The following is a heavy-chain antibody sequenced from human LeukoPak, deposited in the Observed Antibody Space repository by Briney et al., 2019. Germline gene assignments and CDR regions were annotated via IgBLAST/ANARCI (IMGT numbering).Heavy chain of an antibody. J-gene: IGHJ4*02. CDR2: IYYSGST. D-gene: IGHD1-1*01. V-gene: IGHV4-39*01. CDR1: GGSISSSSYY. CDR3: AKTQLELSALDY. Sequence: PSETLSLTCTVSGGSISSSSYYWGWIRQPPGKGLEWIGSIYYSGSTYYNPSLKSRVTISVDTSKNQFSLKLSSVTAADTAVYYCAKTQLELSALDYWGQGTLVTVSS.